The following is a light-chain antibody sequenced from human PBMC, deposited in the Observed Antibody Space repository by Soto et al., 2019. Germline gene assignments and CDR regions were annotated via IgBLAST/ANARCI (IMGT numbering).Light chain of an antibody. V-gene: IGLV2-14*01. CDR1: SSDVGGYNY. CDR2: DVS. CDR3: SSYTSSSTVV. Sequence: QSVLTQPASVSGPPGQSITISCTGTSSDVGGYNYVSWYQQHPGKAPKLMIYDVSNRPSGVSNRFSGSKSGNTASLTISGLQAEDEADYYCSSYTSSSTVVFGGGTKLTVL. J-gene: IGLJ2*01.